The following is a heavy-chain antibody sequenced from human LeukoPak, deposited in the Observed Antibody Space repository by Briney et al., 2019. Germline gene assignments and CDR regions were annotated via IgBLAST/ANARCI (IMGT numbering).Heavy chain of an antibody. J-gene: IGHJ4*02. CDR2: IRHHGWNE. Sequence: GGSLRLSCETSGFTFSSFGMHWFRQAPSKGMEWVAFIRHHGWNESYADSVKGRFTISRDNAKNSVYLQMDSLRAEDTALYYCARDASRGFDTWGQGTLVTVSS. CDR3: ARDASRGFDT. CDR1: GFTFSSFG. D-gene: IGHD5-24*01. V-gene: IGHV3-30*02.